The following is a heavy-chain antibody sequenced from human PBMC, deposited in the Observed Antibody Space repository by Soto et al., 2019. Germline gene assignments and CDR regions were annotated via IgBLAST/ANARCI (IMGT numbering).Heavy chain of an antibody. CDR3: ATLYDRSGYYYPYLDY. D-gene: IGHD3-22*01. J-gene: IGHJ4*02. V-gene: IGHV4-4*02. CDR2: IYHSGST. CDR1: GGSISSSNW. Sequence: PSETLSLTCAVSGGSISSSNWWSWVRQPPGKGLEWIGEIYHSGSTNYNPSLKSRVTISVDKSKNQFSLKLSSVTAADTAVYYCATLYDRSGYYYPYLDYWGQGTLVTVSS.